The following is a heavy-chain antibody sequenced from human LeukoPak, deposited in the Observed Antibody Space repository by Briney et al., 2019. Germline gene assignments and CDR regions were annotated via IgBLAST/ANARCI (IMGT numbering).Heavy chain of an antibody. D-gene: IGHD3-16*02. CDR2: IYPGDSDT. CDR3: ARQGGLRLGELSLSSDAFDI. V-gene: IGHV5-51*01. CDR1: GYSFTGYR. Sequence: GESLKISCKGSGYSFTGYRIGWVRQMPGKGLEWMGIIYPGDSDTRYSPSFQGQVTISADKSISTAYLQWSSLKASDTAMYYCARQGGLRLGELSLSSDAFDIWGQGTMVTVSS. J-gene: IGHJ3*02.